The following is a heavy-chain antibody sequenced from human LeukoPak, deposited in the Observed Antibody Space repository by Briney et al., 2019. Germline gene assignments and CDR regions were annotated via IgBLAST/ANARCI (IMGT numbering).Heavy chain of an antibody. CDR3: AGGYNPYYFDY. V-gene: IGHV4-59*01. D-gene: IGHD1-14*01. CDR1: RDFISDYY. CDR2: ISYSGTT. Sequence: SETLSLTCTVSRDFISDYYWSWIRQPPGKGLEWIGYISYSGTTNYNPSLKSRVTISIDTSKNQFSLKLSSVTAADTAVYYCAGGYNPYYFDYWGQGALVTVSS. J-gene: IGHJ4*02.